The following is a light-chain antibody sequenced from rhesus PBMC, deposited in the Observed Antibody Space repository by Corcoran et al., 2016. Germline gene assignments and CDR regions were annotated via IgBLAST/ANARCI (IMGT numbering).Light chain of an antibody. V-gene: IGKV1-22*01. CDR3: QQYSSRPFT. CDR2: KAS. Sequence: DIQMTQSPSSLSASVGDTVTLTCRASQSLSSWLAWYQQKPGKAPKLLINKASSLQSAVPSRFSGSGPVTDFTLAISSLQSEDFATYYCQQYSSRPFTVGPGTKLDIK. J-gene: IGKJ3*01. CDR1: QSLSSW.